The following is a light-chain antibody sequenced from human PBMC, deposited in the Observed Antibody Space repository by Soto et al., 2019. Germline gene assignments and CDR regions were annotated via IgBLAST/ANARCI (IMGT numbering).Light chain of an antibody. Sequence: QSALTQPASVSGAPGQSITISCTGTSSDVGGYNFVSWYQQHPGKAPKLMMFEVNNRPSGVSNRFSGFKSGNTPSLTISGLQAEDEADYYCSSWASSTTQVLGGGTKLTVL. J-gene: IGLJ2*01. V-gene: IGLV2-14*01. CDR3: SSWASSTTQV. CDR2: EVN. CDR1: SSDVGGYNF.